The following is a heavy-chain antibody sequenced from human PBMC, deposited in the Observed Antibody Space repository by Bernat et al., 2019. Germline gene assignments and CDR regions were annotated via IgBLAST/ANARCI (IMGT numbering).Heavy chain of an antibody. J-gene: IGHJ3*02. CDR2: ISYDGSNK. V-gene: IGHV3-30-3*01. Sequence: QVQLVESGGGVVQPGRSLRLSCAASGFTFSSYAMHWVRQAPGKGLEWVAVISYDGSNKYYADSVKGRFTISRDNSKNTLYLQMNSLRAEDTAVYYCARDPDGDYYGAFDIWGQGTMVTVSS. CDR3: ARDPDGDYYGAFDI. D-gene: IGHD4-17*01. CDR1: GFTFSSYA.